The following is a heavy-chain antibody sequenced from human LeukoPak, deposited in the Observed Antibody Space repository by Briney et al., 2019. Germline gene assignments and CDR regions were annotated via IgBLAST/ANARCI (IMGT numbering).Heavy chain of an antibody. D-gene: IGHD3-10*01. J-gene: IGHJ5*02. Sequence: SETLSLTCTVSGGSIRSYYWSWIRQPPGKGLEWIGYIYYSGSTNYNPSLKSRVTISVDTSKNQFSLKLDSVTAADTAVYYCARANMVRGVGSFFDRNWFDPWGQGTLVTVSS. CDR1: GGSIRSYY. CDR3: ARANMVRGVGSFFDRNWFDP. V-gene: IGHV4-59*12. CDR2: IYYSGST.